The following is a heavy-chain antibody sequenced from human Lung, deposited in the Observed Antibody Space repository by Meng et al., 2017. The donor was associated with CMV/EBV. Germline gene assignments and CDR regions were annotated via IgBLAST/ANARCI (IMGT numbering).Heavy chain of an antibody. CDR1: GFTFSSYS. CDR3: ARDSSSSYYYYGMDV. D-gene: IGHD6-6*01. J-gene: IGHJ6*02. CDR2: ISSSSSYI. Sequence: GESXKISCAASGFTFSSYSMNWVRQAPGKGLEWVSSISSSSSYIYYADSVKGRFTISRDNAKNSLYLQMNSLRAEDTAVYYCARDSSSSYYYYGMDVLGQGXTVTVSS. V-gene: IGHV3-21*01.